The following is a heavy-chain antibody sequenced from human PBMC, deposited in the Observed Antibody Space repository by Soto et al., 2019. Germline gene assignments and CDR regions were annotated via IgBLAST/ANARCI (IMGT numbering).Heavy chain of an antibody. CDR1: GFTFSRDW. CDR2: IKQDGSEK. Sequence: VGALRLSCGASGFTFSRDWMSWVRQAPGKGLEWVANIKQDGSEKYYVDSVKGRFTISRDNAKNSLYLQMNSLRVDDTALYYCARDGTGAPVWGNYRADYWGHGALVTVSS. V-gene: IGHV3-7*03. J-gene: IGHJ4*01. D-gene: IGHD3-16*02. CDR3: ARDGTGAPVWGNYRADY.